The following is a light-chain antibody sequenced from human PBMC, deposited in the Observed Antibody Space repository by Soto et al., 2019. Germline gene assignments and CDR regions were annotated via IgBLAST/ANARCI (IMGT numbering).Light chain of an antibody. CDR2: EVS. V-gene: IGLV2-11*01. CDR3: CSYAGTYTVV. Sequence: QSVLTQPRSVSGSPEQSVTISCTGTSSDVGDYNYVSWYQQHPGKAPKFIIYEVSKRPSGVPDRFSGSKSGNTASLTISGLQAEDEADYYCCSYAGTYTVVFGGGTKLTVL. J-gene: IGLJ2*01. CDR1: SSDVGDYNY.